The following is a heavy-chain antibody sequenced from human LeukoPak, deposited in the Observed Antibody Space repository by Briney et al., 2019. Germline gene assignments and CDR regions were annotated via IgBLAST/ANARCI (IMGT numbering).Heavy chain of an antibody. D-gene: IGHD3-10*01. CDR1: GGSISSSSYY. V-gene: IGHV4-39*07. Sequence: SETLSLSCTVSGGSISSSSYYWGWIRQPPGKGLEWIGSIYYSGSTYYNPSLKSRVTISVDTSKNQFSLKLSSVTAADTAVYYCARDPAYYYGSGPEYYFDYWGQGTLVTVSS. CDR3: ARDPAYYYGSGPEYYFDY. CDR2: IYYSGST. J-gene: IGHJ4*02.